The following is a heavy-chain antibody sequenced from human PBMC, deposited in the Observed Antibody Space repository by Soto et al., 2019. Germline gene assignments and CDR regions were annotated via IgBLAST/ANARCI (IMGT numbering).Heavy chain of an antibody. D-gene: IGHD3-9*01. CDR1: GFSLSTSGVG. V-gene: IGHV2-5*02. CDR2: IYWDDDK. CDR3: AHTFCADFDCRSKWDY. Sequence: SGPTLVKPTQTLTLTCTFSGFSLSTSGVGVGWIRQPPGKALEWLALIYWDDDKRYSPSLKSRLTITKDTSKNQVVLTMTNMDPVDTATYYCAHTFCADFDCRSKWDYWGQGTLVTVSS. J-gene: IGHJ4*02.